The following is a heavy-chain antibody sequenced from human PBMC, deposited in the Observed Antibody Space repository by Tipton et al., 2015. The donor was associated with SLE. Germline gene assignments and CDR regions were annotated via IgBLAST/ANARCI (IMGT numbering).Heavy chain of an antibody. V-gene: IGHV4-34*01. D-gene: IGHD2-21*01. J-gene: IGHJ4*02. CDR3: ARRRYCGGAKCYYFDY. Sequence: TLSLTCAVSGASFTDYFWTWFRQPPGKGLEWIGEISHSGGTNYSTNYSPSLKSRLTISVDTSKNQFSLRLTSVTAADTAVYFCARRRYCGGAKCYYFDYWGQGRLVTVSP. CDR1: GASFTDYF. CDR2: ISHSGGTNYST.